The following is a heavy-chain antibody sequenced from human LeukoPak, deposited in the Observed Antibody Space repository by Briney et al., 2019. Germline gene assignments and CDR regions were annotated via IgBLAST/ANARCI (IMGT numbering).Heavy chain of an antibody. V-gene: IGHV3-23*01. CDR3: AKDQAPRAARVIYFDY. Sequence: GGSLRLSCVASGFIFSDYAMGWVRQAPRKRLEWVSGISDGGVRTYYADSVKGRFTISRDNSKNTLFLHMDSLRVEDTVVYYCAKDQAPRAARVIYFDYWGQGNLVTVSS. CDR1: GFIFSDYA. J-gene: IGHJ4*02. D-gene: IGHD2-15*01. CDR2: ISDGGVRT.